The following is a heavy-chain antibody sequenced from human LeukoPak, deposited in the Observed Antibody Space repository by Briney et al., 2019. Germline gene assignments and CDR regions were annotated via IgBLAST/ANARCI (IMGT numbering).Heavy chain of an antibody. CDR1: GFTFSNYG. V-gene: IGHV3-30*18. J-gene: IGHJ5*02. D-gene: IGHD2-15*01. Sequence: PGGSLRLSCVASGFTFSNYGMHWVRQAPGKGLEWVAVTSYDGSNKYYADSVKGRVTISRDSSKSTLYLQMNSLRAEDTALYYCAKGQGIIVVVTGTGSWGQGTLVTVSS. CDR3: AKGQGIIVVVTGTGS. CDR2: TSYDGSNK.